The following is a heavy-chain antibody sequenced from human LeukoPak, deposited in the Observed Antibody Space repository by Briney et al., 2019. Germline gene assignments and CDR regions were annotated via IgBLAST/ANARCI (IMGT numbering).Heavy chain of an antibody. J-gene: IGHJ4*02. D-gene: IGHD3-10*01. CDR2: ISSSSSTI. CDR3: ARDLHTSGTWPEDPVDY. CDR1: GFTFSSYS. Sequence: PGGSLRLSCAASGFTFSSYSMNWVRQAPGKGLEWVSYISSSSSTIYYADSVKGRFTISRDNAKNSLYLQMNSLRAEDTAVYYCARDLHTSGTWPEDPVDYWGQGTLVTVSS. V-gene: IGHV3-48*01.